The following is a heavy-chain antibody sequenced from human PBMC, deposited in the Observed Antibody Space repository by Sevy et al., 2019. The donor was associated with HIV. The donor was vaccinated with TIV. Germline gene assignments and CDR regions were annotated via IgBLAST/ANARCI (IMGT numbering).Heavy chain of an antibody. V-gene: IGHV3-49*04. J-gene: IGHJ6*02. CDR3: TRSSGSYYLDYYGMDV. CDR2: IRSKAYGGTS. D-gene: IGHD1-26*01. Sequence: GGSLRLSCTASGFTFGDYAMSWVRQAPGKGLEWVGFIRSKAYGGTSDYAGYVKGKFTTSRDDSKIIAYLKMNSLKTEDTAVYYCTRSSGSYYLDYYGMDVWGQGTTVTVSS. CDR1: GFTFGDYA.